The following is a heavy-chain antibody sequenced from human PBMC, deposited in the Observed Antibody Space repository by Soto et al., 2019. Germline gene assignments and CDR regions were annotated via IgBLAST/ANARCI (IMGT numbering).Heavy chain of an antibody. Sequence: ASVKDSFMASGYTLTDYYMHWVRPAPGQGLGWMGWINPNSGGTNYAQKFQGRLTMTRDTCISTAYMELSRLRPDDTDVYYCARITDSSGYHDRAYKYFQNWGQGTLVTVS. CDR1: GYTLTDYY. CDR3: ARITDSSGYHDRAYKYFQN. J-gene: IGHJ1*01. V-gene: IGHV1-2*02. CDR2: INPNSGGT. D-gene: IGHD3-22*01.